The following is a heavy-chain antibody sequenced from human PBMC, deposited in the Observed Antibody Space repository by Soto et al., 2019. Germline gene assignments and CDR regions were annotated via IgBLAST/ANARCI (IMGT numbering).Heavy chain of an antibody. CDR3: ARWFDHYDFWSGYSDDGMDV. Sequence: SETLSLTCAVYGGSFSGYYWSWIRQPPGKGLEWIGEINHSGSTNYNPSLKSRVTISVDTSKNQFSLKLSSVTAADTAVYYCARWFDHYDFWSGYSDDGMDVWGQGTTVTVSS. CDR2: INHSGST. J-gene: IGHJ6*02. CDR1: GGSFSGYY. V-gene: IGHV4-34*01. D-gene: IGHD3-3*01.